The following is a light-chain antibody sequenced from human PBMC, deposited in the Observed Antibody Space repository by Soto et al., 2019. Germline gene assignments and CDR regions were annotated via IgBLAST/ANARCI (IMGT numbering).Light chain of an antibody. Sequence: QSVLTQPPSVSGAPGQRVTISCTGSSSNIGAGFDVHWYQQLPGTAPKLLIYVNSNRPSGVPDRFSGSKSGTSAPLAITGLQAEDEXDYYCQSYDNSLSGSGVFGGGTQLTV. J-gene: IGLJ2*01. V-gene: IGLV1-40*01. CDR2: VNS. CDR3: QSYDNSLSGSGV. CDR1: SSNIGAGFD.